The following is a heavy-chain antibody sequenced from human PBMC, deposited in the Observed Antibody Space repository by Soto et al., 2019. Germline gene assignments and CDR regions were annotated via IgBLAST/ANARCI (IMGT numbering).Heavy chain of an antibody. Sequence: QVHLQESGPGLMKPSQTLSLTCTVPGGSIKNGGFYWTWLRQHPVKGLEWFGNIYYSGTTYYNPSLEGRIFMSLDTAKSQFSLKVTSVTAADSPVYYCARGRGYSYQNYPDPWGQGILVTVSS. V-gene: IGHV4-31*03. CDR2: IYYSGTT. D-gene: IGHD5-18*01. CDR1: GGSIKNGGFY. J-gene: IGHJ5*02. CDR3: ARGRGYSYQNYPDP.